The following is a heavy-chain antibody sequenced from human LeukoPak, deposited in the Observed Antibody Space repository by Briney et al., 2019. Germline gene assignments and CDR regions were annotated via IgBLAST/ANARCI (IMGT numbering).Heavy chain of an antibody. D-gene: IGHD5-18*01. Sequence: GGSLRLSCAASGFTFSDFAMIWVRQPPGKGLEWVSSTFQGGGEIHYADSVRGRFTISRDNSRSTLFLQMNSLRGEDTAIYYCATYRQVMLPFEAWGRGTLVTASS. J-gene: IGHJ5*02. V-gene: IGHV3-23*01. CDR2: TFQGGGEI. CDR1: GFTFSDFA. CDR3: ATYRQVMLPFEA.